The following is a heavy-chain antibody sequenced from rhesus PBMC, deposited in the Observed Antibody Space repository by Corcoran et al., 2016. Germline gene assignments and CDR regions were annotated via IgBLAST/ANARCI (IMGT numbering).Heavy chain of an antibody. CDR1: GGSISSSY. CDR2: IYGRGSST. D-gene: IGHD3-34*01. J-gene: IGHJ4*01. V-gene: IGHV4-169*02. Sequence: QLQLQESGPGLVKPSETLSVTCAVSGGSISSSYWSWIRQAPGKGLAWMGYIYGRGSSTNYNPSLKRRVTLSVDTAKNQLSLKLSLVTAADTAVYYWASDPLGGGDYWGQGVLVTVSS. CDR3: ASDPLGGGDY.